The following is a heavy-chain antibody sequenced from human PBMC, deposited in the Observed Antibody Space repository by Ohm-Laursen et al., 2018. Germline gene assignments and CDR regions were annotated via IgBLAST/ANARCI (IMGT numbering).Heavy chain of an antibody. CDR3: ARGSGFFKLDV. CDR1: GKSSSGYF. D-gene: IGHD6-19*01. Sequence: SDTLSLTCAVNGKSSSGYFWNWIRQPPGKGLEWIGEINQSGSTKYNPSLKRRVTLSADSSNSQFSLRLTSVTAADTATYYCARGSGFFKLDVWGQGTTVTVSS. J-gene: IGHJ6*02. V-gene: IGHV4-34*01. CDR2: INQSGST.